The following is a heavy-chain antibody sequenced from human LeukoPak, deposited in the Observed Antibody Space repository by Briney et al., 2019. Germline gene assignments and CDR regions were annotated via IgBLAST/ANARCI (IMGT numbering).Heavy chain of an antibody. J-gene: IGHJ5*02. CDR1: GFTFTDYY. CDR2: ISSSGSTI. CDR3: ARDLEPYYYDSSGYRFDP. Sequence: GGSLRLSCAASGFTFTDYYMSWIRQAPGKGLEWVSYISSSGSTIYYADSVKGRFTISRDNAKNSLYLQMNSLRAEDTAVYYCARDLEPYYYDSSGYRFDPWGQGTLVTVSS. V-gene: IGHV3-11*04. D-gene: IGHD3-22*01.